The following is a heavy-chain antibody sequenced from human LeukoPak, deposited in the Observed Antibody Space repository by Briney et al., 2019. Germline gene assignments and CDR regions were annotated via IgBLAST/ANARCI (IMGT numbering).Heavy chain of an antibody. D-gene: IGHD6-13*01. V-gene: IGHV3-48*03. CDR2: ISSSGSTI. CDR1: GFTFSSYE. Sequence: GGSLRLSCAAFGFTFSSYEMNWVRQAPGKGLEWVSYISSSGSTIYYADSVKGRFTISRDNAKNSLYLQMDSLRAEDTAVYYCARDLKTYSSSSWWGQGTLVTVSS. CDR3: ARDLKTYSSSSW. J-gene: IGHJ4*02.